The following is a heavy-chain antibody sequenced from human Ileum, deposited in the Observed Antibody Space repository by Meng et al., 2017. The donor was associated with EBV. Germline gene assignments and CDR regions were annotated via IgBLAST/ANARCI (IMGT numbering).Heavy chain of an antibody. D-gene: IGHD3-10*01. CDR1: GYTFTSYG. J-gene: IGHJ4*02. CDR2: ISAYNGNT. CDR3: ALGGVQGVHFDY. V-gene: IGHV1-18*01. Sequence: QVQWGQDVGEVKKPWASVKVSCKASGYTFTSYGISWVRQAPGQGLAWMGWISAYNGNTNYAQKLQGRVTMTTDTSTSTAYMELRSLRSDDTAVYYCALGGVQGVHFDYWGQGTLVTVSS.